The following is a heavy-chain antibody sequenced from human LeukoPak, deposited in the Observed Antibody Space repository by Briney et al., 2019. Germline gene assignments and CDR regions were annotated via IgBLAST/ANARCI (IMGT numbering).Heavy chain of an antibody. J-gene: IGHJ4*02. Sequence: SETLSLTCAVSGYSISSGYYWSWIRQPAGKGLEWIGRIYTSGSTNYNPSLKSRVTISVDTSKNQFSLKLSSVTAADTAVYYCARAPYYDFWSGYHFDYWGQGTLVTVSS. V-gene: IGHV4-61*02. CDR1: GYSISSGYY. CDR3: ARAPYYDFWSGYHFDY. D-gene: IGHD3-3*01. CDR2: IYTSGST.